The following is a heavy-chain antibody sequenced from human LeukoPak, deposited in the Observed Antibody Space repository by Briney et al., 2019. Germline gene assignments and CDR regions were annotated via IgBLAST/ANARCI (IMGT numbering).Heavy chain of an antibody. V-gene: IGHV4-39*07. Sequence: SETLSLTCTVSGGSISSSSYYWGWIRQPPGKGLEWIGSIYYSGSTYYNPSLKSRVTISVDTSKNQFSMKLSSVTAADTAVYYCARLVQKYYYSYMDVWGKGTTVTVSS. CDR2: IYYSGST. J-gene: IGHJ6*03. CDR1: GGSISSSSYY. CDR3: ARLVQKYYYSYMDV.